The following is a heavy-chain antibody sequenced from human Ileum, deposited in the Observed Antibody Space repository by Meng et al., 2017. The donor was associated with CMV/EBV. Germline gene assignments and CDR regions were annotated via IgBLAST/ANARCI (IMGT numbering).Heavy chain of an antibody. J-gene: IGHJ4*02. Sequence: SETLSLTCTVSGGSISSSSYYWGWIRQPPGKGLEWIGSIYYSGSTYYNPSLKSRVTISVDTFKNQFSLKLSSVTAADTAVYYCARESKYQLLNGAYFDYWGQGTLVTVSS. CDR3: ARESKYQLLNGAYFDY. V-gene: IGHV4-39*07. CDR2: IYYSGST. CDR1: GGSISSSSYY. D-gene: IGHD2-2*01.